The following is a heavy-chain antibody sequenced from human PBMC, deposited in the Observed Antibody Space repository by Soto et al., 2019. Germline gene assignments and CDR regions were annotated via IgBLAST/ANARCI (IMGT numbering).Heavy chain of an antibody. CDR2: INPSGVST. Sequence: GASVKVSCKASGYTLTNYYVHWVRQAPGQGLEWMGIINPSGVSTTYAQKFQGRVIMTRDTSTSTVYMELSSLRFEDTAVYYCAREAVALVDYYYGMDVWGQGTTVTVS. V-gene: IGHV1-46*01. CDR3: AREAVALVDYYYGMDV. J-gene: IGHJ6*02. CDR1: GYTLTNYY. D-gene: IGHD6-19*01.